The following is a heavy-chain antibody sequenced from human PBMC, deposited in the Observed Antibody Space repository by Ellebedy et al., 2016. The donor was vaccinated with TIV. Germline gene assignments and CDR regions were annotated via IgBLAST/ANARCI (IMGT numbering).Heavy chain of an antibody. CDR2: IDPDDSRT. Sequence: GESLKISCQASGYKFTGYWINWVRHMPGKGLEWLGRIDPDDSRTNYSTSFEGHVIISVDKSISTAYLRWGNLRASDTAMYSCATSPLGKAGTEWDYWGQGTLVTVPS. CDR1: GYKFTGYW. J-gene: IGHJ4*02. D-gene: IGHD6-19*01. CDR3: ATSPLGKAGTEWDY. V-gene: IGHV5-10-1*01.